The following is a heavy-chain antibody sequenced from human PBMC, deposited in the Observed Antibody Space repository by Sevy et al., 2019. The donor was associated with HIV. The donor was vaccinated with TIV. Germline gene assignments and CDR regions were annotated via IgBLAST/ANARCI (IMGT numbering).Heavy chain of an antibody. D-gene: IGHD2-15*01. V-gene: IGHV3-15*05. J-gene: IGHJ4*02. CDR3: TTDLTTPNGSGGQCYEALVWDIRIVFDH. CDR1: GFTFSDAW. CDR2: IKTKPDDGTT. Sequence: GGSLRLSCAASGFTFSDAWMGWVRQAPGKGLEWVGHIKTKPDDGTTEYAAPVKGRFTVSIEDSTTTLYLQMNSLKIEDIAVYFCTTDLTTPNGSGGQCYEALVWDIRIVFDHWGQGTLVTVSS.